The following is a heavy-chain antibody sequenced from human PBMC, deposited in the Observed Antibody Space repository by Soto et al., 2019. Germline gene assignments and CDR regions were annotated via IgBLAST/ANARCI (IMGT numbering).Heavy chain of an antibody. Sequence: QITLKESGPTLVKPTQTLTLTCTFSGFSLSTSGVGVGWIRQPPGKALEWLALIYWDDDKRYSPSLKSRLTTTTHTSKQQXXRXMXKMQHVDPALHFCTHGRWGGDCLQSYSSHYSYGMDVWGQGTTVTVSS. J-gene: IGHJ6*02. CDR2: IYWDDDK. CDR3: THGRWGGDCLQSYSSHYSYGMDV. V-gene: IGHV2-5*02. CDR1: GFSLSTSGVG. D-gene: IGHD2-21*02.